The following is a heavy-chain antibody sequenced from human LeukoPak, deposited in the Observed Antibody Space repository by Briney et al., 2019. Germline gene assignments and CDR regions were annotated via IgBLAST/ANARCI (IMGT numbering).Heavy chain of an antibody. CDR2: INHSGST. J-gene: IGHJ4*02. D-gene: IGHD6-13*01. CDR1: GGSFSGYY. V-gene: IGHV4-34*01. CDR3: ARAIAAAGYCFDY. Sequence: SDTLSLTCAVYGGSFSGYYWSWIRQPPGKGLEWIGEINHSGSTNYNPSLKSRVTISVDTSKNQFSLKLSSVTAADTAVYYCARAIAAAGYCFDYWGQGTLVTVSS.